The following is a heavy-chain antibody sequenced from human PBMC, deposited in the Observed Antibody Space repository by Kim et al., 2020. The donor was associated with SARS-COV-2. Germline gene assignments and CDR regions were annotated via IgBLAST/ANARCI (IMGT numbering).Heavy chain of an antibody. CDR1: GASITSYY. J-gene: IGHJ1*01. Sequence: SETLSLTCTVSGASITSYYWTWIRQPPGKGLELIGYIYYSGSTNYNPSLNSRVTLSVDTSKNQFSLKLSSVTAADTAVYYCASYSGSFYFQHWGRGTLITVSS. V-gene: IGHV4-59*13. D-gene: IGHD1-26*01. CDR3: ASYSGSFYFQH. CDR2: IYYSGST.